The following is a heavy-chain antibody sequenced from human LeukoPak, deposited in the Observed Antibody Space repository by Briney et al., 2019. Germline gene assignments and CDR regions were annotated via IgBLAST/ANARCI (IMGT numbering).Heavy chain of an antibody. Sequence: PGGSLRLSCAASGFTFTDYYMGWIRQAPGKGLEWLSYISGSCTTIFYADSVKGRFTITRDNATNSVYLQMNSLRAEDTAVYYCERDFGLVGTKRSFDLWGQGTMVTVSS. CDR2: ISGSCTTI. CDR3: ERDFGLVGTKRSFDL. D-gene: IGHD1-7*01. J-gene: IGHJ3*01. V-gene: IGHV3-11*01. CDR1: GFTFTDYY.